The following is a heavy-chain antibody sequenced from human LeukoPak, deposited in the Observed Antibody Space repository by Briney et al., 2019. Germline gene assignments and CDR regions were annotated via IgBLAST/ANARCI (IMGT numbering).Heavy chain of an antibody. V-gene: IGHV3-30*18. J-gene: IGHJ6*02. CDR1: GFTFSSYG. CDR2: ISYDGSNK. D-gene: IGHD3-10*01. Sequence: GGSLRLSCAASGFTFSSYGMHWVRQAPGKGLEWVAVISYDGSNKYYADSVKGRFTISRDNSKNTLYLQMNSLRAEDTAVYYCAKDLDLDYYGSGSYYKPYYYGMDVWGQGTTVTVSS. CDR3: AKDLDLDYYGSGSYYKPYYYGMDV.